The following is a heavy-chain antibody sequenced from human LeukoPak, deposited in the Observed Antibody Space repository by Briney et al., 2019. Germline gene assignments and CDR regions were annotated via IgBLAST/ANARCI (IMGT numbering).Heavy chain of an antibody. D-gene: IGHD3-10*01. CDR1: GGSISSYY. CDR3: ARALYYGSGSYGEQFDY. CDR2: IYTSGST. J-gene: IGHJ4*02. V-gene: IGHV4-4*07. Sequence: SSETLSLTCTVSGGSISSYYWSWIRQPAGKGLEWIGRIYTSGSTNYNPSLKSRVTMSVDTSKNQSSLKLSPVTAADTAVYYCARALYYGSGSYGEQFDYWGQGTLVTVSS.